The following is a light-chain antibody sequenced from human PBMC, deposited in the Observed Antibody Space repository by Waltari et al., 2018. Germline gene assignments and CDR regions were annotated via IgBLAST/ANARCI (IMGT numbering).Light chain of an antibody. CDR1: QSVISD. V-gene: IGKV3-15*01. Sequence: DIVMTQSPATLSVSPGESATLSCRASQSVISDLAWYQQKPGQAPRRPIYGASTKATGIPARFSGSGSGTEFTLTISRLQSEDFAVYYCQQAGTFGGGTKVEIK. J-gene: IGKJ4*01. CDR2: GAS. CDR3: QQAGT.